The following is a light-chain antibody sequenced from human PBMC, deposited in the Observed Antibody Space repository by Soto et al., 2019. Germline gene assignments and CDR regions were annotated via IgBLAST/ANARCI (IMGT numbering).Light chain of an antibody. CDR3: QQRGDWPLYT. CDR2: DAS. V-gene: IGKV3-11*01. CDR1: QSVSSS. Sequence: EIVLTQSPATLSLSPGERATLSCRASQSVSSSLAWYQQKLGQAPRLLIYDASNRATGIPARFSGSGSGTDFTLTISSLEPEDFAVYYCQQRGDWPLYTFGQGTKLEVK. J-gene: IGKJ2*01.